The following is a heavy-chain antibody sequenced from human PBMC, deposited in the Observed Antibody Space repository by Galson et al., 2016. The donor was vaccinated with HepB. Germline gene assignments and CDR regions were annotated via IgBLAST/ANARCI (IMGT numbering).Heavy chain of an antibody. J-gene: IGHJ4*02. D-gene: IGHD3-16*01. CDR1: GFIFSGSV. Sequence: SLRLSCAGSGFIFSGSVMHWVRQASGKGLEWVGRIRSKTHSSATAYATSVEGRFTISRDDSKNTTYLLMNSLKTEDTAVYYCSSRGFTHYGVDYWGLGTLFIVSA. V-gene: IGHV3-73*01. CDR2: IRSKTHSSAT. CDR3: SSRGFTHYGVDY.